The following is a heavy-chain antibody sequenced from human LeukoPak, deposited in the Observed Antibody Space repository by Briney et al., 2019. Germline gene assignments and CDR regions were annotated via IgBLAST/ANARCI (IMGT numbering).Heavy chain of an antibody. V-gene: IGHV4-61*02. D-gene: IGHD3-3*01. CDR2: IYTSGST. Sequence: PSQTLSLTCTVSGGSISSGSYYWSWIRQPAGKGLEWIGRIYTSGSTNYNPSLKSRVTISVDTSKNQFSLKLSSVTAADTAVYYCARARSDNWGQGTLVTVSS. CDR1: GGSISSGSYY. CDR3: ARARSDN. J-gene: IGHJ4*02.